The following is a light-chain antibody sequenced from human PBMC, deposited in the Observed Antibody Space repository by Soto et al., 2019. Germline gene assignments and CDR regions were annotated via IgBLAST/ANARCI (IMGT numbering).Light chain of an antibody. CDR2: SAI. V-gene: IGKV1-17*01. Sequence: DIQKTQSPSSLSASVGDRVTITCRASQGIKNDLAWYQQRPGKAPKRLIYSAISLQSGVPSRFSGSGSETEFTLTITSLQPEDSATYYCLQYRNYPWTFGQGTNLEI. CDR1: QGIKND. CDR3: LQYRNYPWT. J-gene: IGKJ1*01.